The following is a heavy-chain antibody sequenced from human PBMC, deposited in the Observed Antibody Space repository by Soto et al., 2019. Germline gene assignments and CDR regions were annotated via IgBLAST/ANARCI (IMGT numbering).Heavy chain of an antibody. D-gene: IGHD3-3*01. CDR3: AKGSYDFWSGYRYNWFDS. CDR1: GFTFSNYA. J-gene: IGHJ5*01. V-gene: IGHV3-23*01. CDR2: ISGSAAST. Sequence: EVQLLESGGDLVQPGGSLRLSCAVSGFTFSNYAMSWVRQAPGKGLEWVSAISGSAASTYYADSVKGRFTISRDNSKNTLYLQMNSLRAEDTAVYYCAKGSYDFWSGYRYNWFDSWGQGTLVTVSS.